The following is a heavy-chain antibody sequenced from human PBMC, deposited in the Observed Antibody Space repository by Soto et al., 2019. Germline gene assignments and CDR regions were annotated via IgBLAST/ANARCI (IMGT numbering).Heavy chain of an antibody. CDR2: TNPDSGDT. J-gene: IGHJ6*02. CDR3: ARDRGNMVSIFHHYYGMDV. CDR1: GYTCTGRY. Sequence: ASVKVSCKASGYTCTGRYMHWVRQAPGQGLEWRGWTNPDSGDTKYAKKFQGRVTMTRDTYISRVYMELSRLKSDDTAVYYCARDRGNMVSIFHHYYGMDVWGQGTTVTVSS. D-gene: IGHD3-10*01. V-gene: IGHV1-2*02.